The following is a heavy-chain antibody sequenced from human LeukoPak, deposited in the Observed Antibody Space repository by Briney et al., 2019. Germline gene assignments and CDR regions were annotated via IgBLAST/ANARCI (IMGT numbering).Heavy chain of an antibody. CDR1: GYTFTSYY. Sequence: ASVKVSCKASGYTFTSYYMHWVRQAPGEGLEWMGGSNPSGGSTSYAQKFQGRVTMTRDTSTSTVHMELNSLRSEDTAVYYCARDGPYCSDFTCYVDYWGQGTLVTVSS. D-gene: IGHD2-15*01. CDR2: SNPSGGST. V-gene: IGHV1-46*01. J-gene: IGHJ4*02. CDR3: ARDGPYCSDFTCYVDY.